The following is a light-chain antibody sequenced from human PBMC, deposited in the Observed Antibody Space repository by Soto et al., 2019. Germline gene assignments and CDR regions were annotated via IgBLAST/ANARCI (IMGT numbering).Light chain of an antibody. Sequence: EIVLTQSPGTLSLSPGERATLSCRASQTVDSSYLAWYQQRPGQAPRLLIDASGTRATGIPDRFSGRGSGTDFTLTISRLEPEDFAVYFCQQYGSKPLTFGQGTKLEIK. J-gene: IGKJ2*01. CDR1: QTVDSSY. V-gene: IGKV3-20*01. CDR2: ASG. CDR3: QQYGSKPLT.